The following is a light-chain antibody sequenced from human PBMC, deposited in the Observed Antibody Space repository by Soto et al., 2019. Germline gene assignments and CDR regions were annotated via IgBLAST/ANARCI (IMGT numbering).Light chain of an antibody. CDR3: QTWGSGIVV. V-gene: IGLV4-69*01. CDR2: LNSDGSH. Sequence: QPVLTQSPSASASLGASVKLTCTLSSGHSNYAIAWHQQQSEKGPRYLMKLNSDGSHSKGDGIPDRFSGSSSGAERYLPISSLQSEDEADYYWQTWGSGIVVFGGGTQLTVL. CDR1: SGHSNYA. J-gene: IGLJ2*01.